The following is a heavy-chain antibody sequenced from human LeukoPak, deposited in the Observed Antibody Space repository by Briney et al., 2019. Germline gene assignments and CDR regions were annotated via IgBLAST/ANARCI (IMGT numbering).Heavy chain of an antibody. Sequence: GGSLRLSCAASGFTFSSYSMNWVRQAPGKGLEWVSSISSSSSYICYADSVKGRFTISRDNAKNSLYLQMNSLRAEDTAVYYCARRLDWAYFDYWGQGTLVTVSS. V-gene: IGHV3-21*01. CDR1: GFTFSSYS. CDR3: ARRLDWAYFDY. J-gene: IGHJ4*02. D-gene: IGHD1-1*01. CDR2: ISSSSSYI.